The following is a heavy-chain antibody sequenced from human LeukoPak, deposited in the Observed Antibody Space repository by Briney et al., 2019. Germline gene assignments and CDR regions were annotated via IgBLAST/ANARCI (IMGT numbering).Heavy chain of an antibody. Sequence: GGSLRLSCAASGFTFSSYSMNWVRQAPGKGLEWVSSISSSSSYIYYADSVKGRFTISRDNAKNSLYLQMNSLRAEDTAVYYCARKGDSSGEFDYWGQGTLVTVSS. CDR1: GFTFSSYS. D-gene: IGHD6-6*01. J-gene: IGHJ4*02. V-gene: IGHV3-21*01. CDR2: ISSSSSYI. CDR3: ARKGDSSGEFDY.